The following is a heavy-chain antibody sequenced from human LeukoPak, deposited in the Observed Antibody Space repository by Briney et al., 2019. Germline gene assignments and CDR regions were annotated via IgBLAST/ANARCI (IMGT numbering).Heavy chain of an antibody. D-gene: IGHD6-13*01. CDR2: INHSGST. V-gene: IGHV4-34*01. J-gene: IGHJ4*02. Sequence: SETLSLTCAVYGGSFSGYYWSWIRQPPGKGLEWIGEINHSGSTNYNPSLKSRVTISVDTSKNQFSLKLSSVTAADTAVYYCARGVISYSSSWFKDYWGQGTLVTVSS. CDR3: ARGVISYSSSWFKDY. CDR1: GGSFSGYY.